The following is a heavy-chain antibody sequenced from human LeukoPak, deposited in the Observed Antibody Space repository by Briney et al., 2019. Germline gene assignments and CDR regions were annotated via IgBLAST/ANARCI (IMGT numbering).Heavy chain of an antibody. CDR2: IRTSDDTI. Sequence: GGSLRLSCAASGFTFSDYYMSWIRQAPGKGLEWVSYIRTSDDTIYYADSVKGRFTISRDNAKNSLYLQMNSLRAEDTAVYYCARFGGNYYYYYYMDVWGKGTTVTVSS. D-gene: IGHD3-10*01. V-gene: IGHV3-11*04. J-gene: IGHJ6*03. CDR3: ARFGGNYYYYYYMDV. CDR1: GFTFSDYY.